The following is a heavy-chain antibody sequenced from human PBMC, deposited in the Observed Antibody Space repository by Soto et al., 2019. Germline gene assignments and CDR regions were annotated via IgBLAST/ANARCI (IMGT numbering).Heavy chain of an antibody. V-gene: IGHV1-69*01. CDR2: IIPIFGTS. CDR3: GRRIAVPMDYYYGMDV. CDR1: GGTFGSFA. D-gene: IGHD3-16*02. J-gene: IGHJ6*02. Sequence: QVQLVQSGSEVKKPGSSVTVSCKDSGGTFGSFAISWVRQAPGQGLEWMGGIIPIFGTSVYTQRFKGRIAITADESTGTAYVELSGLRAEDTAVYCCGRRIAVPMDYYYGMDVWGQGTTVTVSS.